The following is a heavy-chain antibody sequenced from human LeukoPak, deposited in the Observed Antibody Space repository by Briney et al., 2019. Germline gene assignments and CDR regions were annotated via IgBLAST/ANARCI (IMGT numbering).Heavy chain of an antibody. CDR2: IYYSRST. J-gene: IGHJ3*02. V-gene: IGHV4-59*07. D-gene: IGHD1-20*01. CDR1: GGSISSYF. Sequence: PSATLSLTCTVSGGSISSYFRRWMRQPPGKGLEWIGYIYYSRSTNFNPALKSRVSISVDTSKKQFSLKLNSLTAADTAVYYCASGITGTTYAVDIWGQGTMVTVSS. CDR3: ASGITGTTYAVDI.